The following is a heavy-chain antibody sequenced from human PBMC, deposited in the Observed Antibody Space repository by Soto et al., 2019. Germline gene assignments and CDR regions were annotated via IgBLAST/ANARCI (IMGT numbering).Heavy chain of an antibody. CDR2: ISSSSSYT. D-gene: IGHD3-10*01. CDR3: ASFRGSHDAFDI. Sequence: AGGSLRLSCAASGFTFSDYYMSWIRQAPGKGLEWVSYISSSSSYTNYADSVKGRFTISRDNAKNSLYLQMNSLRPEDTAVYYCASFRGSHDAFDIWGQGTMVTVSS. CDR1: GFTFSDYY. V-gene: IGHV3-11*06. J-gene: IGHJ3*02.